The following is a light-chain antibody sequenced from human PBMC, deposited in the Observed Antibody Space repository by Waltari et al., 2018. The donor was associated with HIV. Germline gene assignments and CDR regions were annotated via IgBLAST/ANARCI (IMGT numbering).Light chain of an antibody. CDR1: SSAVGGYNP. CDR3: SSYTSSDTVV. CDR2: EVS. J-gene: IGLJ2*01. V-gene: IGLV2-14*01. Sequence: QSALTQPASVSGSPGQSISISCTGTSSAVGGYNPVSWYQQHPAKPPKLVILEVSNRPSGVSNRFSGSKSGNRASLTISGLQAEDEAYYYCSSYTSSDTVVFGGGTKVTVL.